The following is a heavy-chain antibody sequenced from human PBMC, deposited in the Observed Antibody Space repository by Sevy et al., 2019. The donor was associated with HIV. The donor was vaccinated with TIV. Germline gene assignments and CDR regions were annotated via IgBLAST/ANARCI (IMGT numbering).Heavy chain of an antibody. CDR2: IRQEGNEI. CDR1: GFTFSDFW. CDR3: ARRYFDL. V-gene: IGHV3-7*01. Sequence: GGSLRLSCKASGFTFSDFWMQWVRQAPGKGLEWVANIRQEGNEIYYGDSVKGRFTISRDNAKNALYLQMDGLRAEDTAVYYCARRYFDLWGQGTLVTVSS. J-gene: IGHJ4*02.